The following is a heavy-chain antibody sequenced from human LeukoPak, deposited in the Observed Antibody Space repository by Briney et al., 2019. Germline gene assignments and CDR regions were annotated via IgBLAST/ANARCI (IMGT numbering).Heavy chain of an antibody. V-gene: IGHV1-46*01. CDR3: ARDLGGNALDI. Sequence: ASVKVSCKASGYTFTSYYVHWVRQAPGQGLEWMGIINPSGGSTSYAQKFQGRVTMTRDTSISTVYMELSGLTSDDTAVYYCARDLGGNALDIWGQGTVVTVSS. CDR1: GYTFTSYY. D-gene: IGHD3-16*01. CDR2: INPSGGST. J-gene: IGHJ3*02.